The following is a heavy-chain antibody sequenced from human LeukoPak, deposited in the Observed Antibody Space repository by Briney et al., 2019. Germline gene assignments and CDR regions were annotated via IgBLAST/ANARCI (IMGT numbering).Heavy chain of an antibody. D-gene: IGHD3-10*01. CDR1: GFTFSAYA. CDR3: AKDIKFPSYYFDY. CDR2: ISGSGGST. V-gene: IGHV3-23*01. J-gene: IGHJ4*02. Sequence: GGSLRLSCAASGFTFSAYAMSWVRQAPGKGLEWVSAISGSGGSTYYADSVKGRFTISRDNSKNTLYLQMNSLRAEDTAVYYCAKDIKFPSYYFDYWGQGTLVTVSS.